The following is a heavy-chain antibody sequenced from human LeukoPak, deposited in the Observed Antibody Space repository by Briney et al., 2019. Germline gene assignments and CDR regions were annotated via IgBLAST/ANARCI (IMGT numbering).Heavy chain of an antibody. Sequence: GGSLRLSCAASGFTFSSYWMSWVRQAPGKGLEWVANIKQDGSEKYYVDSVKGRFTISRDNAKNSLYLQMNSLRAEGTAVYYCARDFVPPSYYYDSSGYYYWGQGTLVTVSS. V-gene: IGHV3-7*01. J-gene: IGHJ4*02. CDR3: ARDFVPPSYYYDSSGYYY. CDR2: IKQDGSEK. CDR1: GFTFSSYW. D-gene: IGHD3-22*01.